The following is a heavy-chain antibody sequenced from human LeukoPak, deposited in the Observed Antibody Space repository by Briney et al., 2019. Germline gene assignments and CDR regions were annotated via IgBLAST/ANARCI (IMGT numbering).Heavy chain of an antibody. Sequence: GGSLRLSCAASGFTFSSYGMNWVRQAPGKGLEWVSGINWNGGSTGYADSVKGRFTISRDNAKNSLYLQMNSLRAEDTALYYCARLVQYYFDYWGQGTLVTVSS. J-gene: IGHJ4*02. V-gene: IGHV3-20*04. CDR1: GFTFSSYG. CDR3: ARLVQYYFDY. CDR2: INWNGGST. D-gene: IGHD4-11*01.